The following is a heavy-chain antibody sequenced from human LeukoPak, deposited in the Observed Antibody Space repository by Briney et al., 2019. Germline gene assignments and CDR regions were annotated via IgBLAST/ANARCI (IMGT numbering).Heavy chain of an antibody. V-gene: IGHV3-23*01. CDR3: ASTGGHSSGYYYPGY. CDR1: GFTFSSYA. Sequence: GGSLRLSCAASGFTFSSYAMSWVRQAPGKGLEWVSAISGSGGSTYYADSVKGRFTISRDNSKNTLYLQMNSLRAEDTAVYYCASTGGHSSGYYYPGYWGQGALVTVSS. J-gene: IGHJ4*02. D-gene: IGHD3-22*01. CDR2: ISGSGGST.